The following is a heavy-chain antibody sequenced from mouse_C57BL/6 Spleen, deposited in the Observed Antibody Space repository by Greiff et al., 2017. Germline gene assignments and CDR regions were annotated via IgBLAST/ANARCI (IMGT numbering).Heavy chain of an antibody. CDR1: GYTFTSYW. Sequence: QVQLQQSGAELAKPGASVKLSCKASGYTFTSYWMHWVKQRPGQGLEWIGYINPSSGYTKYNQKFKDKATLTADKSSGTAYMQLSSLTYEVSAVYYCASGPYFDVWGTGTTVTVSS. CDR3: ASGPYFDV. J-gene: IGHJ1*03. CDR2: INPSSGYT. V-gene: IGHV1-7*01.